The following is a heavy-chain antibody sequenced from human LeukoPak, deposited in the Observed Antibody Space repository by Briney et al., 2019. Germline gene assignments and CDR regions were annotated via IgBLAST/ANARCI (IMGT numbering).Heavy chain of an antibody. J-gene: IGHJ4*02. CDR1: GGSISSGGYS. CDR3: ARGASHKS. V-gene: IGHV4-30-2*01. CDR2: INHSGST. Sequence: KPSQTLSLTCAVSGGSISSGGYSWSWIRQPPGKGLEWIGEINHSGSTNYNPSLKSRVTTSVDTSKNQFSLKLSSVTAADTAVYYCARGASHKSWGQGTLVTVSS.